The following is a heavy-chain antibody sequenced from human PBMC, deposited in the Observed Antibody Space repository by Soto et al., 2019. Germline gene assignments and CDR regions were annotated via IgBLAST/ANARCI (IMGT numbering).Heavy chain of an antibody. CDR3: AKEQGRVAAALDY. J-gene: IGHJ4*02. CDR2: ITSSGSNT. D-gene: IGHD6-13*01. V-gene: IGHV3-23*01. CDR1: GLTFSGYG. Sequence: PGGSLRLSCAASGLTFSGYGMSWVRQAPGKGLEWVSSITSSGSNTYYVDSVKGRFTISRDNSKNTLYLQMNSLTVEDTAVYYCAKEQGRVAAALDYWGQGTLVTVSS.